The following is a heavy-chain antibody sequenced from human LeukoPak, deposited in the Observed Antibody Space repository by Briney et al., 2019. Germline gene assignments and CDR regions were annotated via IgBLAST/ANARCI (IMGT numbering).Heavy chain of an antibody. CDR1: GGSISSSSYY. CDR3: ANSMGVWFGELLGYFDY. D-gene: IGHD3-10*01. CDR2: IYYSGST. Sequence: PSETLSLTCTVSGGSISSSSYYWGWIRQPPGKGLEWIGSIYYSGSTYYNPSLKSRVTISVDTSKNQFSLELSSVTAADTAVYYCANSMGVWFGELLGYFDYWGQGTLVTVSS. J-gene: IGHJ4*02. V-gene: IGHV4-39*01.